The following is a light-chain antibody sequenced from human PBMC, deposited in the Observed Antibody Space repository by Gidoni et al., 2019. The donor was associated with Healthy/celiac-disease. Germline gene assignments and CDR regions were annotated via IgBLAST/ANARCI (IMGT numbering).Light chain of an antibody. CDR1: QGISSY. CDR3: QQLNSYLLT. J-gene: IGKJ4*01. V-gene: IGKV1-9*01. Sequence: DIQLTQSPSFLAASVGDRVTITCRASQGISSYLAWYQQKPGKDPKLLIYAASTLQSGVPSRFSGSGSGTEFTLTISSLQPEDFATYYCQQLNSYLLTFXGXTKVEIK. CDR2: AAS.